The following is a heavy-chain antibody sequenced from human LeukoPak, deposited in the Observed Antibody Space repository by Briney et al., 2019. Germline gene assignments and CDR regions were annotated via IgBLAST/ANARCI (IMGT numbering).Heavy chain of an antibody. V-gene: IGHV6-1*01. CDR1: VDSVSSNSAA. J-gene: IGHJ4*02. CDR3: ARTYGGNCDY. D-gene: IGHD4-23*01. CDR2: TYFRSKWYN. Sequence: SQTLSLTCAISVDSVSSNSAAWNWSRQSPSRGFEWLGRTYFRSKWYNDYAGSVKSRITVNPDTSKNHLSLQLSSVPHEDTAIYYCARTYGGNCDYWGQGTLVTVSS.